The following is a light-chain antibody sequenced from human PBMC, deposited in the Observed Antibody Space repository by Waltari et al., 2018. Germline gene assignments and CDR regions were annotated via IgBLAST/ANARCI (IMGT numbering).Light chain of an antibody. CDR3: NSRDSRGHPLV. J-gene: IGLJ1*01. CDR2: GKN. V-gene: IGLV3-19*01. Sequence: SSELTQDPVVSVALGQTVSITCQGDSLRSYYANWYHQKPGQAPVLVMYGKNNRPSGIPDRFSGSYSGTTASLIITGAQAEDEGDYYCNSRDSRGHPLVFGTGTKVTVL. CDR1: SLRSYY.